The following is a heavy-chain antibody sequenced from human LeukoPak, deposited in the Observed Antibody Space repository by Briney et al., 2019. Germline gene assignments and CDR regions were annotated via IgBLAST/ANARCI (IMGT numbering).Heavy chain of an antibody. CDR3: ARLRDFSYDSGSFEGDVDGFDI. CDR1: GGSFSGYY. Sequence: SETLSLTCAVCGGSFSGYYWSCIRQPPGKGLGWIGTTNQSGSTSYNSSPKSRVTISVDTSRNQFSLKLRSVTAADTAVYYCARLRDFSYDSGSFEGDVDGFDIWGQGTMVTISS. J-gene: IGHJ3*02. V-gene: IGHV4-34*01. D-gene: IGHD3-10*01. CDR2: TNQSGST.